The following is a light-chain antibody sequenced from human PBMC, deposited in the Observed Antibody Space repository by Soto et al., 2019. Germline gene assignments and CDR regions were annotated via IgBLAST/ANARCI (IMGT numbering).Light chain of an antibody. CDR2: DVS. CDR1: QSVSSN. J-gene: IGKJ2*01. Sequence: EIVMTQSPVTLSVSPGERATLSCRASQSVSSNLAWYQQQPGQAPRLLIYDVSIRANGIPARFTGSGSETEFTLTISSLQSEDFAVYYCHQYNSWLRTFGQGTKLEIK. V-gene: IGKV3-15*01. CDR3: HQYNSWLRT.